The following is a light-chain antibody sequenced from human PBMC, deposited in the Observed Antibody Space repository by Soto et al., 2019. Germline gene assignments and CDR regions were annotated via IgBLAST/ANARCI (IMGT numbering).Light chain of an antibody. Sequence: QSALTQPPSVSGSPGQSVTISCTGTSSDIGSYDRVSWYQQPPGTAPKLMIYEVSNRPSGVPDRFCGSKSGNTASLTISGLQAEDEVDYFCCSFTPSVTPYVFGTGTKVTVL. CDR2: EVS. CDR1: SSDIGSYDR. CDR3: CSFTPSVTPYV. J-gene: IGLJ1*01. V-gene: IGLV2-18*02.